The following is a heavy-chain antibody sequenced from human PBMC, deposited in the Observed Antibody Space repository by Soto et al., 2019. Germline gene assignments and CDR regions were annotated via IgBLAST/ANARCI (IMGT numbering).Heavy chain of an antibody. Sequence: GGSLRLSCAASGFTFSSYWMSWVRQAPGKGLEWVANIKQDGSEKYYVDSVKGRFTISRDNAKNSLYLQMNSLRAEDTAVYYCARTRKKVATFSTDGYYYYYMDVWGKGTTVTVSS. CDR2: IKQDGSEK. D-gene: IGHD5-12*01. V-gene: IGHV3-7*01. J-gene: IGHJ6*03. CDR3: ARTRKKVATFSTDGYYYYYMDV. CDR1: GFTFSSYW.